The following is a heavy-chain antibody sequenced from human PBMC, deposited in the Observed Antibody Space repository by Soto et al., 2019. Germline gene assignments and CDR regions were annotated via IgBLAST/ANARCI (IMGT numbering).Heavy chain of an antibody. Sequence: QITLKESGPTLVKPTQTLTLTCTFSGFSLSTSGVGVGWIRQPPGKALEWLGLIYWDDDKRYSPSLKSRLTITKHNHKNRVVITETNVDPVDTDIYYCTHSRVLAVSGRDNWFDPWGQGTLVTVFS. J-gene: IGHJ5*02. CDR2: IYWDDDK. D-gene: IGHD6-19*01. CDR1: GFSLSTSGVG. CDR3: THSRVLAVSGRDNWFDP. V-gene: IGHV2-5*02.